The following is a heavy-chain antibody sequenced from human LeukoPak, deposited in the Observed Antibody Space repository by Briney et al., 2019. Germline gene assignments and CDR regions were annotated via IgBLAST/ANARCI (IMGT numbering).Heavy chain of an antibody. CDR3: ARSARDPSSDY. Sequence: GGSLRLSCAASGLTLSGYAMHWVRQAPGKGLEWVAVISYDGGNKYYADSVKGRFTISRDNAKNSLYLQMNSLRAEDTAVYYCARSARDPSSDYWGQGTLVTVSS. V-gene: IGHV3-30*04. J-gene: IGHJ4*02. CDR1: GLTLSGYA. CDR2: ISYDGGNK.